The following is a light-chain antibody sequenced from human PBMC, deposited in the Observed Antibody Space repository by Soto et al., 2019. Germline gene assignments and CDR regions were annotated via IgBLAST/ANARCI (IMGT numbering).Light chain of an antibody. CDR2: GAS. Sequence: EIVLTQSPGTLSLSPGERATLSCRASQSVSSSYLAWYQQKPGQAPRLLIYGASSRATGIPDRFSGSGSGTDFTLTISRREPEDFAVYYCQQYGISPTWTFGQGTKVEIK. V-gene: IGKV3-20*01. J-gene: IGKJ1*01. CDR1: QSVSSSY. CDR3: QQYGISPTWT.